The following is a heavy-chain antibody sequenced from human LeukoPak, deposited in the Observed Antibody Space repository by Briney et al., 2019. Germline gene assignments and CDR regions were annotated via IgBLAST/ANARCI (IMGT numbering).Heavy chain of an antibody. D-gene: IGHD2-15*01. J-gene: IGHJ4*02. V-gene: IGHV4-4*02. Sequence: SETLSLTCTVSGGFITSGIHWWSWARQTPGKGLEWIGEIYQSGTTNYKPSLKSRVTMSVDTSKDQVSLKLSSVTAADTAVYFCARRVANGPIDYWGQGTLVTVSS. CDR2: IYQSGTT. CDR3: ARRVANGPIDY. CDR1: GGFITSGIHW.